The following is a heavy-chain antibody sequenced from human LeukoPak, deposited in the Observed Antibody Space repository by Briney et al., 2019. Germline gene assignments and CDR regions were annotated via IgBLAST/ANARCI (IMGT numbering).Heavy chain of an antibody. CDR1: GFTFNDAW. CDR2: IKSNIDGGTS. CDR3: TTGSPPDY. V-gene: IGHV3-15*01. J-gene: IGHJ4*02. Sequence: GGSLRLSCAASGFTFNDAWMSWVRQAPGKGLEWVGRIKSNIDGGTSDYAAPVGGRFTISRDDSKNMLYLQMNSLKTEDTAVYFCTTGSPPDYWGQGTLVTVSS.